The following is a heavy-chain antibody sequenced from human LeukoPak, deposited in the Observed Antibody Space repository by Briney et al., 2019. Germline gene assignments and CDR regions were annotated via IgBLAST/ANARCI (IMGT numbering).Heavy chain of an antibody. CDR1: GYTFTGYY. J-gene: IGHJ4*02. Sequence: ASVKVSCKASGYTFTGYYIHWVRQAPGQGLEWIGWFNPNNGGTNYAQKFQDRVTMTGDTSITTAYMELSRLTSDDTAVYYCARDQNFHGSGGYYGIDCWGQGTLVTVSS. V-gene: IGHV1-2*02. D-gene: IGHD3-22*01. CDR3: ARDQNFHGSGGYYGIDC. CDR2: FNPNNGGT.